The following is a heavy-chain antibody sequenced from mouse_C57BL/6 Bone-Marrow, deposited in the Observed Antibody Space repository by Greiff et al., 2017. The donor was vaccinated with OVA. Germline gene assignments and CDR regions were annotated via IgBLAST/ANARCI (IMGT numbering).Heavy chain of an antibody. D-gene: IGHD1-1*01. Sequence: VKLQQSGPELVKPGASVKISCKASGYSFTSYYIHWVKQRPGQGLEWIGWIYPGSGNTKYNEKFKGKATLTADTSSSTAYMQLSSLTSEDAAVYYGARRHDYGSSVYFDYWGQGTTLTVSS. CDR3: ARRHDYGSSVYFDY. CDR1: GYSFTSYY. J-gene: IGHJ2*01. CDR2: IYPGSGNT. V-gene: IGHV1-66*01.